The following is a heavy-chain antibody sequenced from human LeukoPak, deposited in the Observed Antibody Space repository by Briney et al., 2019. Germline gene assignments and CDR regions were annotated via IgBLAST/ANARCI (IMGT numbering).Heavy chain of an antibody. CDR2: ISSSSSYI. J-gene: IGHJ4*02. CDR1: GFTFSSYS. V-gene: IGHV3-21*01. D-gene: IGHD5-12*01. CDR3: ARDYEVATRTHFDY. Sequence: GGSLRLSCAASGFTFSSYSMNWVRQAPGKGLEWVSSISSSSSYIYYADSAKGRFTISRDNAKNSLYLQMNSLRAEDTAVYYCARDYEVATRTHFDYWGQGTLVTVSS.